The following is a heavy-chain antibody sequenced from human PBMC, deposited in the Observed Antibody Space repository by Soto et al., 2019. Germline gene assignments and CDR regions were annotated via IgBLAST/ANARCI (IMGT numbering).Heavy chain of an antibody. D-gene: IGHD2-21*01. J-gene: IGHJ6*02. V-gene: IGHV1-18*04. CDR1: GYTFTSDG. CDR3: ARDARCGGAPGCRAMDV. CDR2: ISGYNGNT. Sequence: QVQLVQSGAEVKKPGASVKVSCKASGYTFTSDGVSWVRQAPGQGLEWMGWISGYNGNTNYAQRFRDRVTLTTDTSTSTAYMEVRSVRSDDSAVYYCARDARCGGAPGCRAMDVWGQGTTITVSS.